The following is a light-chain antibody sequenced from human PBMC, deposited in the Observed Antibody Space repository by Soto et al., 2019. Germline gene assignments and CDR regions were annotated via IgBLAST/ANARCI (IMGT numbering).Light chain of an antibody. Sequence: DIQMTQSPSTLSGSVGDGVTITCRASQGIGNFLAWYQQKPGKVPKLLIYAASTLQSGVPCRFSGSGSGTDFTLTISSLQPDDFATYYCQQYNSYSRTFGQGTKVDI. J-gene: IGKJ1*01. CDR2: AAS. CDR1: QGIGNF. V-gene: IGKV1-27*01. CDR3: QQYNSYSRT.